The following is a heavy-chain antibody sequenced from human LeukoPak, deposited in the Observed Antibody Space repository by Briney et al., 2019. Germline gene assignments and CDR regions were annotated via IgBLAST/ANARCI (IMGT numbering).Heavy chain of an antibody. CDR3: ALDSSGWYYFDY. D-gene: IGHD6-19*01. Sequence: LEASVKVSCKASGYTFTGYYMHWVRQAPGQGLEWMGWINPNSGDTNYAQKFQGRVTMTRDTSISTAYMELSRLRSNDTAVYYCALDSSGWYYFDYWGQGTLVTVSS. V-gene: IGHV1-2*03. J-gene: IGHJ4*02. CDR1: GYTFTGYY. CDR2: INPNSGDT.